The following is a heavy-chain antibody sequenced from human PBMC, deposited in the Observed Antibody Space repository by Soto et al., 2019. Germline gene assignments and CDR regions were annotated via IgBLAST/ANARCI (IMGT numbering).Heavy chain of an antibody. CDR2: ISWNSGSI. J-gene: IGHJ4*02. CDR3: AKLVVVAGHFXY. Sequence: GGSLILSCAASGFTFDDYAMHWVRQAPGKGLEWVSGISWNSGSIGYADSVKGRFTISRDNAKNSLYLQMNSLRAEDTALYYCAKLVVVAGHFXYWGQGTLVXVSS. D-gene: IGHD2-15*01. V-gene: IGHV3-9*01. CDR1: GFTFDDYA.